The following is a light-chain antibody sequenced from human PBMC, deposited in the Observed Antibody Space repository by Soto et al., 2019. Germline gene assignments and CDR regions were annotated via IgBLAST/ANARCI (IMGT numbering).Light chain of an antibody. J-gene: IGLJ2*01. CDR3: AAWDDNRSGLYV. V-gene: IGLV1-47*01. CDR1: ASTIGRNY. CDR2: RNS. Sequence: QSVLTQSPSASGTPGQRVTISCSGSASTIGRNYVDWYQQHPGTAPKLLIYRNSQRPSAVAAGCSGSKSATSASLAIIGLLSADEDDYYCAAWDDNRSGLYVFGAGTQLTVL.